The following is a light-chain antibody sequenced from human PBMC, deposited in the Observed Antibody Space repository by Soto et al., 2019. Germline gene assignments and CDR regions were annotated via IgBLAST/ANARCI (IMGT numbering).Light chain of an antibody. J-gene: IGLJ2*01. CDR3: VLYMKGDIRV. CDR2: SGD. Sequence: QTVVTQEASLSVSPGGTVTLTCGLTSGSISTRDYPSWYRQDPGQTPRTLIYSGDIRSSGVPDRFSGSILGSKAALTITGAQADDESVYYCVLYMKGDIRVFGGGTKLTVL. CDR1: SGSISTRDY. V-gene: IGLV8-61*01.